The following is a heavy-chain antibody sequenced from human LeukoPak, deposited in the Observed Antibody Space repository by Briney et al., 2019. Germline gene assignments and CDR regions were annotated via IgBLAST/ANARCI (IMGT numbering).Heavy chain of an antibody. Sequence: PGRSLRLSCAASGFTFSNHGMHWVRQAPGKGLEWVAFIRYDGSNQYYADSVKGRFTISRDNSKNTMYLQMNSLRPEDTAVYYCAPRNRGYWGQGTLVTVSS. CDR1: GFTFSNHG. CDR2: IRYDGSNQ. J-gene: IGHJ4*02. D-gene: IGHD1-14*01. V-gene: IGHV3-30*02. CDR3: APRNRGY.